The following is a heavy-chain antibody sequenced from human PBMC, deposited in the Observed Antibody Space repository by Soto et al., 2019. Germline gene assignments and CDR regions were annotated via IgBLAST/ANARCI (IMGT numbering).Heavy chain of an antibody. D-gene: IGHD6-19*01. CDR3: ARRLSPRSGWKRNAPFYY. CDR2: INHSGST. Sequence: QLQLQQWGAGLLKPSETLSLTCAGYGGSFSGYYWSWVRQPPGKGREWIGEINHSGSTKYNPALKSRVTLSVDSSKHQWSLKLSSVTAADTAVYYCARRLSPRSGWKRNAPFYYWGQGTLVTFAS. J-gene: IGHJ4*02. CDR1: GGSFSGYY. V-gene: IGHV4-34*01.